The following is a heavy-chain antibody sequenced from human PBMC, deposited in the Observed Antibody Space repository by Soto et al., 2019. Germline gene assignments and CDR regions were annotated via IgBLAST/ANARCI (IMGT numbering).Heavy chain of an antibody. Sequence: GGSLRLSCATSGFTFSSDWMHWVRQAPGKGLVWVSRINKDGSYKNYADFVEGRSTISRDDAKSELYLQMDRLRAEDTAVYYCARGGLEPFDYLGQGALVTVSS. D-gene: IGHD1-1*01. CDR3: ARGGLEPFDY. CDR2: INKDGSYK. V-gene: IGHV3-74*01. CDR1: GFTFSSDW. J-gene: IGHJ4*02.